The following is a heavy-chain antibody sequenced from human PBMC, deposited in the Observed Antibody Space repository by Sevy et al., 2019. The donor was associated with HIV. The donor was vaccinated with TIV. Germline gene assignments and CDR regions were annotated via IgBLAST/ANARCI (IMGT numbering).Heavy chain of an antibody. CDR2: IVVGSGNT. Sequence: ASVKVSCKASGFTLSNSGVQWVRQARGPRLEWIGWIVVGSGNTNYAQKFQERVTVTRDLSTRTVYMELSSLRPEDTAMYYCAAEDMTRIGGRLRVFDMWGQGTVVTVSS. CDR3: AAEDMTRIGGRLRVFDM. V-gene: IGHV1-58*01. J-gene: IGHJ3*02. D-gene: IGHD3-16*01. CDR1: GFTLSNSG.